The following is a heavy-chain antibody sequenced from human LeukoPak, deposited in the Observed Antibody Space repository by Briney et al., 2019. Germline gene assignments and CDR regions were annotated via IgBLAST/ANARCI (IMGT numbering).Heavy chain of an antibody. CDR1: GFTFSSYA. CDR2: ISYDGSNK. V-gene: IGHV3-30*04. Sequence: PGRSLRLSCAASGFTFSSYAMHWVRQAPGKGLEWVAVISYDGSNKYYADSVKGRFTISRDNSKNTLYLQMNSLRAEDTAVYYCAREVSEAAASDYWGQGTLVTVSS. CDR3: AREVSEAAASDY. D-gene: IGHD6-13*01. J-gene: IGHJ4*02.